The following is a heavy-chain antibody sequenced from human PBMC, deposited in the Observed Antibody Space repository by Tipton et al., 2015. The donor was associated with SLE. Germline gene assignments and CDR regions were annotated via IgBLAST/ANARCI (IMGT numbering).Heavy chain of an antibody. CDR2: FNPNRGDT. Sequence: QSGAEVKKPGASVKVSCKASGYTFIDYYIHWVRQAPGQGLEWMGWFNPNRGDTKYAQQFQGRVTMTRDTSINTAYMELTRLRSDDTAVYYCAREAYCSGGGCYQPGHWFDPWGQGTLVTVSS. D-gene: IGHD2-15*01. CDR3: AREAYCSGGGCYQPGHWFDP. V-gene: IGHV1-2*02. J-gene: IGHJ5*02. CDR1: GYTFIDYY.